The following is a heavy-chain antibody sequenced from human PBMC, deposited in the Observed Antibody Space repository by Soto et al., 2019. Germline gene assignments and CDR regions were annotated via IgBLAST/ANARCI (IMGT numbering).Heavy chain of an antibody. Sequence: SETLSLTCTVSGGSISSGDYYWSWIRQPPGKGLEWIGYIYYSGSTYYNPSLKSRVTISVDTSKNQFSLKLSSVTAADTAVYYCARGRRDVYGMDVWGQGTAVTVSS. D-gene: IGHD3-10*01. CDR3: ARGRRDVYGMDV. J-gene: IGHJ6*02. CDR2: IYYSGST. V-gene: IGHV4-30-4*01. CDR1: GGSISSGDYY.